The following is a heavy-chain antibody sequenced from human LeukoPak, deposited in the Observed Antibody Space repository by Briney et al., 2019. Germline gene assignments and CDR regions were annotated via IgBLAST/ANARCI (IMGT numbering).Heavy chain of an antibody. CDR1: GGSFSNYY. J-gene: IGHJ4*02. CDR2: IYYSGST. Sequence: SETLSLTCAVYGGSFSNYYWSWIRQPPGKGLEWIASIYYSGSTDYNPSLKSRVTISIDTSKNQFSLKLSSVTAADTAVYYCARVEQWLAYFDYWGQGTLVTVSS. V-gene: IGHV4-34*01. D-gene: IGHD6-19*01. CDR3: ARVEQWLAYFDY.